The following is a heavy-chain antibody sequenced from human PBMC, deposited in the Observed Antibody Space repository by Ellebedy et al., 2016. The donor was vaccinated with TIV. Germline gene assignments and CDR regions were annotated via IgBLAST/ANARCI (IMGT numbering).Heavy chain of an antibody. D-gene: IGHD1-26*01. J-gene: IGHJ4*02. CDR1: GGSISSSSYR. CDR2: IHYSGST. CDR3: ARYEGPTARLDY. V-gene: IGHV4-39*07. Sequence: MPSETLSLTCTVSGGSISSSSYRWGWIRQPPGKGLEWIGSIHYSGSTHYKASLKSRVTMSVDTSKNQFSLRLTSVTAADTAVYYCARYEGPTARLDYWGQGTLVTVSS.